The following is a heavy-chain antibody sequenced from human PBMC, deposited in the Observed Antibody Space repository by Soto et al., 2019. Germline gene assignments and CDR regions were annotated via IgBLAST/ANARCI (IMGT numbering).Heavy chain of an antibody. CDR2: IYYSGST. D-gene: IGHD6-13*01. CDR1: GGSISSSSYY. V-gene: IGHV4-39*01. J-gene: IGHJ5*02. CDR3: ATQLRGQQLVEGIWFDP. Sequence: QLQLQESGPGLVKPSETLSLTCTVSGGSISSSSYYWGWIRQPPGKGLEWIGSIYYSGSTYYNPSLKSRVTISVDTSKNQFSLKLSSVTAADTAVYYCATQLRGQQLVEGIWFDPWGQGTLVTVSS.